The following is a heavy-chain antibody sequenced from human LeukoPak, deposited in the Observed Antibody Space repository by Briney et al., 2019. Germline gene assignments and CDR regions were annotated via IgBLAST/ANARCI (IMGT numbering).Heavy chain of an antibody. V-gene: IGHV4-30-2*01. CDR2: IYHSGGT. CDR1: GGSISSGGYS. D-gene: IGHD2-15*01. Sequence: SQTLSLTCAVSGGSISSGGYSWSWIRQPPGKGLEWIGYIYHSGGTYYNPSLKSRVTISVDRSKNQFSLKLSSVTAADTAVYYCARDVVGYFDYWGQGTLVTVSS. J-gene: IGHJ4*02. CDR3: ARDVVGYFDY.